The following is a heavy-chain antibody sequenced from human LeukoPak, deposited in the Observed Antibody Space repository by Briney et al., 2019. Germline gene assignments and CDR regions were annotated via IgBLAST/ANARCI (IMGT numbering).Heavy chain of an antibody. Sequence: GGSLRLSCAASGFTFSSYSMNWVRQAPGKGLEWVSSISSSSSYIYYADSVKGRFTISRDNAKNSLYLQTNSLRAEDTAVYYCARVFIEMATIALDYWGQGTLVTVSS. CDR1: GFTFSSYS. D-gene: IGHD5-24*01. J-gene: IGHJ4*02. V-gene: IGHV3-21*01. CDR3: ARVFIEMATIALDY. CDR2: ISSSSSYI.